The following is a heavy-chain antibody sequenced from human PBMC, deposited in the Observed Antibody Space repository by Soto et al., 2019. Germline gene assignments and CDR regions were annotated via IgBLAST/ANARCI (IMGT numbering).Heavy chain of an antibody. CDR1: GFTFSSYG. D-gene: IGHD3-10*01. V-gene: IGHV3-33*01. Sequence: GGSLRLSCAASGFTFSSYGMHWVRQAPGKGLEWVAVIWYDGSNKYYADSVKGRFTISRDNSKNTLYLQMNSLRAEDTAVYYCARAPKRYYLDYWGQGTLVTVSS. J-gene: IGHJ4*02. CDR2: IWYDGSNK. CDR3: ARAPKRYYLDY.